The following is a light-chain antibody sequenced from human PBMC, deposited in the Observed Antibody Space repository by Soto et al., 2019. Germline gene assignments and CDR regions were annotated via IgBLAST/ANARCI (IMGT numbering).Light chain of an antibody. V-gene: IGKV3-20*01. Sequence: IVLTQSPGTLSLSPGERATLSCRASQTVSNNFLVWYQEKPGRGPRLLIYGASTRATGIPDRFSGSGSGTDFTLTISRLDPEDFAVYYCRQYGRSLELAVGGGTKVEIK. CDR2: GAS. CDR3: RQYGRSLELA. J-gene: IGKJ4*01. CDR1: QTVSNNF.